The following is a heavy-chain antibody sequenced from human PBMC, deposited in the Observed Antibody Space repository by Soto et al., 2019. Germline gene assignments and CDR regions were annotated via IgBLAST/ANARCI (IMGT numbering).Heavy chain of an antibody. CDR2: ISYAGSNK. Sequence: QVQLVESGGGVVQPGRSLILSCEASGFTFTTFGIHWVRQAPGKGLGWVAVISYAGSNKYIADPFRGRFTISRDNSKNMLYLQMKSLRVDDTAVYSCARDRSLCIAAAGFDYCGPGTLVTVSS. CDR1: GFTFTTFG. V-gene: IGHV3-33*01. CDR3: ARDRSLCIAAAGFDY. J-gene: IGHJ4*02. D-gene: IGHD6-13*01.